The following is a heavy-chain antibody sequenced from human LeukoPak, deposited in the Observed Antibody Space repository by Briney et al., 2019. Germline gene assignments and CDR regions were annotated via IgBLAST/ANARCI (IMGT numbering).Heavy chain of an antibody. CDR3: ASQGGRLLRYFDWLLPY. CDR2: ISYDGSNK. CDR1: GFTFSSYA. Sequence: PGGSLRLSCAASGFTFSSYAMHWVRQAPGKGLEWVAVISYDGSNKYYADSVKGRFTISRDNSKSTLYLQMNSLRAEDTAVYYCASQGGRLLRYFDWLLPYWGQGTLVTVSS. J-gene: IGHJ4*02. D-gene: IGHD3-9*01. V-gene: IGHV3-30*04.